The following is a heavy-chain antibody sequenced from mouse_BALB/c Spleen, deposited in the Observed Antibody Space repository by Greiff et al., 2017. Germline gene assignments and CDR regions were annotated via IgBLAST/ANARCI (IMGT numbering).Heavy chain of an antibody. Sequence: EVKLVESGGGLVKPGGSLKLSCAASGFTFSSYGMSWVRQTPDKRLEWVATISSGGSYTYYPDSVKGRFTISRDNAKNTLYLQMSSLKSEDTAMYYCARQRGQYDYDEGNYAMDYWGQGTSVTVAS. J-gene: IGHJ4*01. CDR1: GFTFSSYG. CDR2: ISSGGSYT. D-gene: IGHD2-4*01. CDR3: ARQRGQYDYDEGNYAMDY. V-gene: IGHV5-6*03.